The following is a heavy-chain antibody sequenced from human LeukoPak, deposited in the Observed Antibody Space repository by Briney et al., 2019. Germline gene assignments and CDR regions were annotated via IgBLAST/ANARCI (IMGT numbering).Heavy chain of an antibody. CDR2: ISGSGGST. Sequence: GGSLRLSCAASGFTFSSYAMSWVRQAPGKGLEWVSAISGSGGSTYYADSVKGRFTISRDNSKNTLYLQMNSLRAEDTAVYYCAKKAPSSSWYNGHFQHWGQGTLVTVSS. CDR1: GFTFSSYA. J-gene: IGHJ1*01. D-gene: IGHD6-13*01. V-gene: IGHV3-23*01. CDR3: AKKAPSSSWYNGHFQH.